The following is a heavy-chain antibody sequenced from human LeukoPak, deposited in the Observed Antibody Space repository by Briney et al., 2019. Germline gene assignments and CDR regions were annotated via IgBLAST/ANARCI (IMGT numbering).Heavy chain of an antibody. Sequence: ASVKVSCKASGYTFTDYYMHWVRQAPGQGLEWMGWINPNSGGTSYAQKFQGRVTMTRDTSITTAYMELSSLRSEDTAVYYCARARSGYSYGPRWYNWFDPWGQGTLVTVSS. CDR2: INPNSGGT. CDR1: GYTFTDYY. J-gene: IGHJ5*02. D-gene: IGHD5-18*01. V-gene: IGHV1-2*02. CDR3: ARARSGYSYGPRWYNWFDP.